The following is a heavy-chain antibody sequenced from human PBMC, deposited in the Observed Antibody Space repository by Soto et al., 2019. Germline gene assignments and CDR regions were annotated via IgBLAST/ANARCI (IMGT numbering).Heavy chain of an antibody. V-gene: IGHV1-2*02. CDR3: ARRAVAGWDLDY. J-gene: IGHJ4*02. Sequence: ASVKVSCKASGYTFTGYYMHWVRQAPGQGLEWMGWINPNSGGTNYAQKLQGRVTMTTDTSTSTAYMELRSLRSDDTAVYYCARRAVAGWDLDYWGQGTLVTVSS. CDR1: GYTFTGYY. D-gene: IGHD6-19*01. CDR2: INPNSGGT.